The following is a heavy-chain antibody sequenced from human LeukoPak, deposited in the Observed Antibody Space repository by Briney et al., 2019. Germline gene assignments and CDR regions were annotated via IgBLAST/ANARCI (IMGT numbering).Heavy chain of an antibody. CDR2: VYRSGST. CDR3: ARELLNAPTPGAY. D-gene: IGHD2-21*01. V-gene: IGHV4-4*02. J-gene: IGHJ4*02. Sequence: SETLSLTCAVSIDSTNGNYWSWVRQSPGKGLEWIGEVYRSGSTNYKPSLKRRVTISIDRSKDQISLDLTSVTAADTAVYYCARELLNAPTPGAYWGQGILVTVSS. CDR1: IDSTNGNY.